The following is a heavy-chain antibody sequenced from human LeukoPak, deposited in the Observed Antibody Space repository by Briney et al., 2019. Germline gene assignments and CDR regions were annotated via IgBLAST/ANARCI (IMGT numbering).Heavy chain of an antibody. CDR1: GFTFSAYS. CDR2: ISTSSGTI. CDR3: ARPTGYSSGWDI. Sequence: GGSLRRSCAASGFTFSAYSMNWVRQAPGKGLEWVSFISTSSGTIYYADSVKGRFTISRDNAKNSLYLQMNSLRDEDTAVYYCARPTGYSSGWDIWGQGTMVTVSS. D-gene: IGHD6-19*01. V-gene: IGHV3-48*02. J-gene: IGHJ3*02.